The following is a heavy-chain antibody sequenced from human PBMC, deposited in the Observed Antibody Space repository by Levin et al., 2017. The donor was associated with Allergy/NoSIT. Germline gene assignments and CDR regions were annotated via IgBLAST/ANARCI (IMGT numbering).Heavy chain of an antibody. D-gene: IGHD1-26*01. CDR2: MTSSSPYI. J-gene: IGHJ3*01. V-gene: IGHV3-21*06. CDR1: GFTFSNYN. Sequence: GGSLRLSCAGSGFTFSNYNMNWVRQAPGKGLEWVASMTSSSPYILYADSVKGRFTISRDNAENTLHLQLNILRVEDTGVYFCARELPQRSPDGFDLWGQGTVVTVSS. CDR3: ARELPQRSPDGFDL.